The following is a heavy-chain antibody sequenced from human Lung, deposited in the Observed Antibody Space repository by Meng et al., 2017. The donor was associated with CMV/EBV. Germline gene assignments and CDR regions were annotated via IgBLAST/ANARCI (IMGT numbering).Heavy chain of an antibody. CDR2: IISEADGGTT. J-gene: IGHJ4*02. D-gene: IGHD3-22*01. CDR3: ATDLYYDDSGLRDY. CDR1: CTFSNGW. V-gene: IGHV3-15*01. Sequence: CTFSNGWMGWVRQAPGKGLEWVGRIISEADGGTTHHAAPVKGRFTISRDDSKNTLYLQMNSLKTEDTAMYYCATDLYYDDSGLRDYWGRGTLVTVSS.